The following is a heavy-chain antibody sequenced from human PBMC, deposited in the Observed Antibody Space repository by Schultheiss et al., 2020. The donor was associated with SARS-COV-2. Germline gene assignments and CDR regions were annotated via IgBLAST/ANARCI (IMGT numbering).Heavy chain of an antibody. CDR2: IKSKTDGGTT. D-gene: IGHD5-12*01. Sequence: GESLKISCAASGFTFSSYAMSWVRQAPGKGLEWVGRIKSKTDGGTTDYAAPVKGRFTISRDDSKNTLYLQMNSLKTEDTAVYYCTTAGYDLYYFDYWGQGTLVTVSS. CDR3: TTAGYDLYYFDY. CDR1: GFTFSSYA. V-gene: IGHV3-15*01. J-gene: IGHJ4*02.